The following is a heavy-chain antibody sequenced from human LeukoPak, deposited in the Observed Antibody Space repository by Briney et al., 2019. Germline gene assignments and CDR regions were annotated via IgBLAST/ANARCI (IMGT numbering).Heavy chain of an antibody. CDR1: GYTFTSYG. Sequence: ASVKVSCKASGYTFTSYGISWVRQAPGQGLEWMGWISAYNGNTNYAQKLQGRVTMTTDTSTSTAYMELRSLRVEDTAVYYCAKVTWIPGTDVWGQGTMVTVSS. D-gene: IGHD5-18*01. CDR3: AKVTWIPGTDV. CDR2: ISAYNGNT. V-gene: IGHV1-18*01. J-gene: IGHJ3*01.